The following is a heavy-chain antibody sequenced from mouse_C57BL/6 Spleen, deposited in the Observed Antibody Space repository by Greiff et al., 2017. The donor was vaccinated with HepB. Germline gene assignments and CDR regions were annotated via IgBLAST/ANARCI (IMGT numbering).Heavy chain of an antibody. V-gene: IGHV1-39*01. D-gene: IGHD2-4*01. Sequence: VHVKQSGPELVKPGASVKISCKASGYSFTDYNMNWVKQSNGKSLEWIGVINPNYGTTSYNQKFKGKATLTVDQSSSTAYMQLNSLTSEDSAVYYCARRGITDDYPFYDFDYWGQGTTLTVSS. CDR2: INPNYGTT. CDR3: ARRGITDDYPFYDFDY. J-gene: IGHJ2*01. CDR1: GYSFTDYN.